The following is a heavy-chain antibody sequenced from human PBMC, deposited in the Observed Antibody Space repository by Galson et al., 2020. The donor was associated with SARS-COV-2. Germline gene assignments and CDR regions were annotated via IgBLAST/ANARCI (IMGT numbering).Heavy chain of an antibody. Sequence: ASETLSLTCTVSGGSMSSSAYYWGWIRQPPGKGLEWIGSVYYSGSTYYNPSLESRVTISVDKSNNQFSLKLSSVTAADTAVYYCARRVYAAPRYFDPWGQGTLVTVSS. CDR3: ARRVYAAPRYFDP. J-gene: IGHJ5*02. V-gene: IGHV4-39*01. CDR1: GGSMSSSAYY. D-gene: IGHD2-2*01. CDR2: VYYSGST.